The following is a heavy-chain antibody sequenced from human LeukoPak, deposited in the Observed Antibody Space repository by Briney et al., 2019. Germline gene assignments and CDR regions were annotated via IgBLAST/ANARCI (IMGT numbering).Heavy chain of an antibody. D-gene: IGHD3-10*01. CDR2: IYDSGST. V-gene: IGHV4-39*01. J-gene: IGHJ4*02. Sequence: SETLSLTCTVSGGSISSSGYYWGWIRQPPGKGLEWIGSIYDSGSTYYNPSLKSRVTMSVDTSKNQFSLKLNSVTAADTAVYYCARVFGELSYWGQGTLVTVSS. CDR3: ARVFGELSY. CDR1: GGSISSSGYY.